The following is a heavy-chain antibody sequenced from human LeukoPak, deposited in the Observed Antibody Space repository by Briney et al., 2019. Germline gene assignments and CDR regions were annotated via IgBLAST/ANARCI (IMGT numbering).Heavy chain of an antibody. Sequence: SETLSLTCAVSDGSISSSNLWSWVRQPPGKGLEWIGEIYHSGSTNYNPSLKSRVTISVDKSKNQFSLKLSSVTAADTAVYYCARDLGYSSRFDPWGQGTLVTVSS. D-gene: IGHD6-19*01. J-gene: IGHJ5*02. CDR2: IYHSGST. CDR1: DGSISSSNL. CDR3: ARDLGYSSRFDP. V-gene: IGHV4-4*02.